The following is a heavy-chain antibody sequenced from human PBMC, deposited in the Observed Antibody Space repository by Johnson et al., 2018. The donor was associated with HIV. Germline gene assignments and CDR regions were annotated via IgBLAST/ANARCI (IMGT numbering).Heavy chain of an antibody. D-gene: IGHD3-22*01. Sequence: QVQLVESGGGLVQPGGSLRLSCAASGFTSSDYYMSWIRPAPGKGLEWVAFIRYDGSNKYYADSVKGRFTLPRDNSKNTLYMQMNSLRAEDTAVYYCAKIRITMIVVVEGVDAFDIWGQGTMGTVSS. V-gene: IGHV3-30*02. CDR3: AKIRITMIVVVEGVDAFDI. CDR1: GFTSSDYY. J-gene: IGHJ3*02. CDR2: IRYDGSNK.